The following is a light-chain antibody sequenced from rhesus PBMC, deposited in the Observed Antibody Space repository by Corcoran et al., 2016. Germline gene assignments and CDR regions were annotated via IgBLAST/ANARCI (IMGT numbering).Light chain of an antibody. Sequence: DIQMTQSPSSLSASVGDKVTITCRASPGISSWLAWYQQKTGKAPKVLIDNASSLQSVVPSRFSGSGSGTDFTLTISSLQPEDFATDYCQQHNSYPRTFGQGTKVEIK. V-gene: IGKV1-21*01. CDR1: PGISSW. CDR2: NAS. J-gene: IGKJ1*01. CDR3: QQHNSYPRT.